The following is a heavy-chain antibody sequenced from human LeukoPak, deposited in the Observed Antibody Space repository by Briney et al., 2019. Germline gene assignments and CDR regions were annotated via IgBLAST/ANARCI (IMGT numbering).Heavy chain of an antibody. V-gene: IGHV4-34*01. Sequence: MASETLSLTCAVHGGSFSGYYWSWIRQPPGKGLEWIGEINHSGSTNYNPSLKSRVTISVDTSKNQFSLKLSSATAADTAVYYCARLRRPYYSLYCSSTSCPNWFDPWGQGTLVTVSS. CDR3: ARLRRPYYSLYCSSTSCPNWFDP. CDR2: INHSGST. D-gene: IGHD2-2*01. CDR1: GGSFSGYY. J-gene: IGHJ5*02.